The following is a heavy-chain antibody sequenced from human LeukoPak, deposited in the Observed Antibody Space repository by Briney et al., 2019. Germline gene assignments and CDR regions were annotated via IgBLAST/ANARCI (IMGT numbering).Heavy chain of an antibody. CDR2: IYPGDSDT. J-gene: IGHJ4*02. CDR1: GYSLTSYW. D-gene: IGHD1-26*01. V-gene: IGHV5-51*01. CDR3: ARPSNSGSYYGGFDY. Sequence: GESLKISCKGSGYSLTSYWIGWVRQMPGKGLEWMGIIYPGDSDTRYSPSFQGQVTISADKSINTAYLQWSSLKASDTAMYYCARPSNSGSYYGGFDYWGQGTLVTVSS.